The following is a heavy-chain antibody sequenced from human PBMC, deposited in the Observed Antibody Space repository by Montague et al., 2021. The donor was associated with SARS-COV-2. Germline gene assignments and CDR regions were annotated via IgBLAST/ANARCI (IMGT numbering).Heavy chain of an antibody. CDR1: GDSVTERY. Sequence: SETLSFTCTVSGDSVTERYLNWVRQAAGKGLEWIGFIHPYGDIHYNASLKSRVILSRDASKNQFSLKLTAVTAADTAVYYCVREKLIRGLRHGMDVWGQGTTVIVSS. V-gene: IGHV4-4*07. D-gene: IGHD3-10*01. J-gene: IGHJ6*02. CDR2: IHPYGDI. CDR3: VREKLIRGLRHGMDV.